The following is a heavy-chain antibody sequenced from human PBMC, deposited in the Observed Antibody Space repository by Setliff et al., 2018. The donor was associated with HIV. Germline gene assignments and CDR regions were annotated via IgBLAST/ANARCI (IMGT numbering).Heavy chain of an antibody. CDR3: ARSQGIGNYHMDV. J-gene: IGHJ6*03. CDR1: GFTFSTSC. D-gene: IGHD2-15*01. V-gene: IGHV3-21*01. Sequence: GGSLRLSCAASGFTFSTSCMHWVRQAPGKGLEWISSISYRSSYIYYSDSVKGRFTISRDDAENSLFLQLDSLRDEDTAVYYCARSQGIGNYHMDVWGTGTTVTVSS. CDR2: ISYRSSYI.